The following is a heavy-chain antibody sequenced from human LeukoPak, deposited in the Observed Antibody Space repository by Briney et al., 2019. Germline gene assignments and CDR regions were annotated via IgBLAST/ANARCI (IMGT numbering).Heavy chain of an antibody. D-gene: IGHD2/OR15-2a*01. Sequence: PGGSLRLSCAASGFIFRSYWMTWVRQAPGKGLEWVANIKEDGGEKYYVDSVKGRFTISRDNVKNSLDLQMNSLRVEDTAVYYCARDWGPYYNSVNYDAFDYWGRGTLVTVSS. V-gene: IGHV3-7*01. CDR2: IKEDGGEK. CDR3: ARDWGPYYNSVNYDAFDY. CDR1: GFIFRSYW. J-gene: IGHJ4*02.